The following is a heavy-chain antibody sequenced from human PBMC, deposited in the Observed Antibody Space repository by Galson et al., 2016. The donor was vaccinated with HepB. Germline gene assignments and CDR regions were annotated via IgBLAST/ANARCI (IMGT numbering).Heavy chain of an antibody. Sequence: SLRLSCAASGFTVSITHMNWVRQVPGKGLEWVSLIYSGGGTFYAESVKGRFTISRDNSKNTLYLQMNSLRAEDTAVYYCAGGLLGGGATWGQGTLVTVSS. J-gene: IGHJ5*02. D-gene: IGHD3-16*01. V-gene: IGHV3-53*01. CDR2: IYSGGGT. CDR3: AGGLLGGGAT. CDR1: GFTVSITH.